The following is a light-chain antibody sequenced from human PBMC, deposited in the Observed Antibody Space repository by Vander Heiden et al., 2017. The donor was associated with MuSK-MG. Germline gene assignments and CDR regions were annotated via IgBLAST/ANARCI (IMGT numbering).Light chain of an antibody. CDR2: WGS. CDR3: TQDLGTHA. CDR1: QSLLHSNGYNY. Sequence: DIGMTQSPLSRPVTPGEPASISCRSSQSLLHSNGYNYLDWYRPKPGQSPQLLIYWGSKRAYGGPDRFSGSGLGTDFTLKSSRGEDEDVGVYYGTQDLGTHAYGQGTRMEIK. J-gene: IGKJ5*01. V-gene: IGKV2-28*01.